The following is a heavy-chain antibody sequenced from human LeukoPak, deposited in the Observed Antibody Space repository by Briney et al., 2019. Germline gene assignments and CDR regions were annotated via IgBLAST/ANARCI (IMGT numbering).Heavy chain of an antibody. Sequence: GGSLRLPCAASGFTFDDYAMHWVRQAPGKGLEWVSLISGDGGSTYYADSVKGRFTISRDNSKNSLYLQMSSLRTEDTALYYCAKVLMTTVTISTFDIWGQGTMVTVSS. D-gene: IGHD4-17*01. CDR3: AKVLMTTVTISTFDI. V-gene: IGHV3-43*02. J-gene: IGHJ3*02. CDR1: GFTFDDYA. CDR2: ISGDGGST.